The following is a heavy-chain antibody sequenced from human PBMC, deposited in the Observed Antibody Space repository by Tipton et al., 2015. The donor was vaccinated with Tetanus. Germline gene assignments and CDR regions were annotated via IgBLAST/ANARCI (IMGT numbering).Heavy chain of an antibody. J-gene: IGHJ2*01. D-gene: IGHD3-22*01. CDR1: GFTVSSNY. V-gene: IGHV3-53*01. CDR3: ARRVVIRPPHSNWYFDL. CDR2: IYSGGST. Sequence: VQLVQSGGGLIQPGGSLRLSCAASGFTVSSNYMSWVRQAPGEGLEWVSVIYSGGSTYYADSVKGRFTISRENSKNTLYLQMNSLRAEDPAVYYCARRVVIRPPHSNWYFDLWGRGTLVTVSS.